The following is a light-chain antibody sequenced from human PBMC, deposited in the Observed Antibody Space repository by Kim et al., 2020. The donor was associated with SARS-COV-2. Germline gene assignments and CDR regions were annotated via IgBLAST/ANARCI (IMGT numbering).Light chain of an antibody. CDR3: QQYSSSPGT. V-gene: IGKV3-20*01. J-gene: IGKJ2*01. CDR1: QSVSSSS. Sequence: LSPGERATLSCRASQSVSSSSLAWYQQKPGQAPRLLIYGASSRAIGIPDRFSGSGSGTDFTLTIKRLEPEDFVVYYCQQYSSSPGTFGQGTKLEI. CDR2: GAS.